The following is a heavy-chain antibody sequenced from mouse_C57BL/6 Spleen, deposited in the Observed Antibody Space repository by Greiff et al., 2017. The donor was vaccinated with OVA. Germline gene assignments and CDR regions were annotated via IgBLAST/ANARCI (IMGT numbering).Heavy chain of an antibody. CDR3: ARAHYGSSGGYYAMDY. Sequence: QVQLKESGAELVRPGTSVKMSCKASGYTFTNYWIGWAKQRPGHGLEWIGDIYPGGGYTNYNEKFKGKATLTADKSSSTAYMQFSSLTSEDSAIYYCARAHYGSSGGYYAMDYWGQGTSVTVSS. J-gene: IGHJ4*01. V-gene: IGHV1-63*01. D-gene: IGHD1-1*01. CDR1: GYTFTNYW. CDR2: IYPGGGYT.